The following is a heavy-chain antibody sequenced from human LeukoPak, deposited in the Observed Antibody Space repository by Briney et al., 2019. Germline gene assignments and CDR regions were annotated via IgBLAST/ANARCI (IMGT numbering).Heavy chain of an antibody. J-gene: IGHJ4*02. Sequence: GGSLRLSCAVSAFTLISNYMSWVRQAAGKGLEWDSTIYSGGTTYYADSVKGRFTFSRDNSKNTLYLQMDSLRAEDTAVYYCAREIGGALHYFDYWGQGTLVTVSS. CDR3: AREIGGALHYFDY. D-gene: IGHD1-26*01. CDR2: IYSGGTT. CDR1: AFTLISNY. V-gene: IGHV3-53*01.